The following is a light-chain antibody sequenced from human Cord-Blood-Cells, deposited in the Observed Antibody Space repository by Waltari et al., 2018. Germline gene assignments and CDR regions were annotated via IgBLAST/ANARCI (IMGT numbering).Light chain of an antibody. CDR2: EGS. Sequence: QSALTQPASVSGSPGQSITISCTGTSSDVGGYNLFSWYPQHPGKAPKLMIYEGSKRPSGVSNRFSGSKSGNTASLTISGLQAEDEADYYCCSYAGSSTFYVFGTGTKVTVL. CDR1: SSDVGGYNL. J-gene: IGLJ1*01. V-gene: IGLV2-23*01. CDR3: CSYAGSSTFYV.